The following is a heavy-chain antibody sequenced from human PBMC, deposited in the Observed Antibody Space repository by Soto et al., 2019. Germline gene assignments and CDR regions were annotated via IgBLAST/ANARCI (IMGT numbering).Heavy chain of an antibody. CDR3: AGGMAGLDV. Sequence: DAQLVESGGGVVQPGGSVRLSCAASGLSFNIYWMHWVRQVPGKGLVWLASINSDGSHTIYVDSVKGRFTISRDNAKNTVFLQMDSLRDEDTGVYYCAGGMAGLDVWGQWTTVTVSS. CDR1: GLSFNIYW. V-gene: IGHV3-74*01. J-gene: IGHJ6*02. CDR2: INSDGSHT.